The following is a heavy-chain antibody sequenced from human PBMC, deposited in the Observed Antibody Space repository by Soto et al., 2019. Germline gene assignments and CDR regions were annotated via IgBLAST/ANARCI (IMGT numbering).Heavy chain of an antibody. CDR2: IKQDGSEN. CDR3: ARRGRRSGNYADPFDI. CDR1: GFTFSGYW. V-gene: IGHV3-7*03. D-gene: IGHD1-26*01. J-gene: IGHJ3*02. Sequence: PGGSLRLSCAAFGFTFSGYWMSWARQAPGKGLEWVANIKQDGSENYFVDSVKGRFTISRDNAKNSLYLQMNSLKSDDTAVYYCARRGRRSGNYADPFDIWGQGTMVTVSS.